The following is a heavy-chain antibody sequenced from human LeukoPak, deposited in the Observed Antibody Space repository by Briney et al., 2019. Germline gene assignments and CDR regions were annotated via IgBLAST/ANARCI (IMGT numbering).Heavy chain of an antibody. CDR3: ARGTLKAAATDFDY. V-gene: IGHV3-20*04. CDR2: INWNGGCT. J-gene: IGHJ4*02. D-gene: IGHD6-13*01. CDR1: GFTFDDYG. Sequence: PGGSLRLSCAASGFTFDDYGMSWVRQAPGKGLEWVSGINWNGGCTGYADSVKGRFTISRDNAKNSLYLQMNSLRAEDTALYYCARGTLKAAATDFDYWGQGTLVTVSS.